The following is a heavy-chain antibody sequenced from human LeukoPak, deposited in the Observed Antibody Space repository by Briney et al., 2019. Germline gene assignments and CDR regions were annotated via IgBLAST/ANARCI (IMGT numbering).Heavy chain of an antibody. D-gene: IGHD3-22*01. Sequence: GGSLRLSCAASGFTFSGSAMHWVRQAAGKGLEWVGRIRGKPHSYATAYAASVKGRFTISRDDSKNMAYLQMNSLKTEDTAVYYCTRHGGRDYYDSTADAFDIWGQGTMVTVSS. CDR2: IRGKPHSYAT. CDR3: TRHGGRDYYDSTADAFDI. CDR1: GFTFSGSA. J-gene: IGHJ3*02. V-gene: IGHV3-73*01.